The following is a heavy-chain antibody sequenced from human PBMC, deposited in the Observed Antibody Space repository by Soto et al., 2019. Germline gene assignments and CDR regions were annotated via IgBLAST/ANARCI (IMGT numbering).Heavy chain of an antibody. CDR3: ARTFSTPLASIADP. V-gene: IGHV4-31*03. Sequence: PSETLSLTCTVSGGSISSGGYYWSWIRQHPGKGLEWIGYIYYSGSTYYNPSLKSRVTISVDTSKNQFSLKLSSVTAADTAVYYCARTFSTPLASIADPWGQGTLVTVSS. J-gene: IGHJ5*02. CDR2: IYYSGST. CDR1: GGSISSGGYY.